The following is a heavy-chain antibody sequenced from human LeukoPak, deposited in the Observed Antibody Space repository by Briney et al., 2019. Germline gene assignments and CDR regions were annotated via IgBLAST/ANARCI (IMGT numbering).Heavy chain of an antibody. CDR2: ISDSGGNT. V-gene: IGHV3-23*01. CDR1: GFSFSSYG. CDR3: ARDLSPYYDFWSGYYTAGVFDY. D-gene: IGHD3-3*01. J-gene: IGHJ4*02. Sequence: GGSLRLSCAASGFSFSSYGMSWVRQAPGKGLEWVSAISDSGGNTYYADSVKGRLTISRDNSKNTLYLQMNSLRAEDTAVYYCARDLSPYYDFWSGYYTAGVFDYWGQGTLVTVSS.